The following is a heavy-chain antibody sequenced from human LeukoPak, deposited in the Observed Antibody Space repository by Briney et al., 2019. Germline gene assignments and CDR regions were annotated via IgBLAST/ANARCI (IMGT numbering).Heavy chain of an antibody. V-gene: IGHV3-33*01. CDR1: GFPFSSFG. Sequence: GRSLRLSCAASGFPFSSFGMHWVRQSPGKGLEWVAVIWYEGSKTYYGESVKGRFTISRDNSKNTLSLQMNSLRADDTVMYYCARDGGVYCSNDVCYTESFDYWGQGALVTVSS. J-gene: IGHJ4*02. CDR3: ARDGGVYCSNDVCYTESFDY. D-gene: IGHD2-8*01. CDR2: IWYEGSKT.